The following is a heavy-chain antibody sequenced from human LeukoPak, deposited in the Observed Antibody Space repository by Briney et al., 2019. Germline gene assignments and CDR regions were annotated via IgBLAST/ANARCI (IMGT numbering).Heavy chain of an antibody. CDR3: ATGRYYYDSSGYYPDDAFDI. CDR2: INPNSGGT. D-gene: IGHD3-22*01. V-gene: IGHV1-2*02. CDR1: GYTFTGYY. J-gene: IGHJ3*02. Sequence: ASVKVSCKASGYTFTGYYMHWVRQAPGQGLEWMGWINPNSGGTNYAQKFQGRVTMTRDTSISTAYMELRRLRSDDTAVYYCATGRYYYDSSGYYPDDAFDIWGQGTMVTVSS.